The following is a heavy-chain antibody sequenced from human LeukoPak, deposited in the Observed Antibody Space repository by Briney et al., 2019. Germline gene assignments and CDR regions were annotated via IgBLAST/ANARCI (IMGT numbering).Heavy chain of an antibody. D-gene: IGHD6-6*01. CDR2: IFYTGST. CDR1: VGSISSHY. V-gene: IGHV4-59*11. CDR3: ARAHQAYGSSSGFDY. J-gene: IGHJ4*02. Sequence: PSETLSLTCTVSVGSISSHYWSWIRQPPGKGLEWVGYIFYTGSTSYNPSLKSRVTMSVDTFKNQFSLKLSSVTAADTAVYFCARAHQAYGSSSGFDYWGQGTLVTVSS.